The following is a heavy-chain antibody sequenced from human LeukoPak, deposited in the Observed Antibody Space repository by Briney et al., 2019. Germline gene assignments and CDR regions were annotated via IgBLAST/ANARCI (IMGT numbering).Heavy chain of an antibody. D-gene: IGHD3-3*01. Sequence: GASVKVSCKASGYTFTSYGISWVRQAPGQGGERMGWNSAYNGNTYYAQKLQGRVPMTTDTSTSTAYMELRSLRSDNTAVYYCARVGNKYYDFWSGVDYWGQGTLVTVSS. CDR2: NSAYNGNT. CDR1: GYTFTSYG. V-gene: IGHV1-18*01. CDR3: ARVGNKYYDFWSGVDY. J-gene: IGHJ4*02.